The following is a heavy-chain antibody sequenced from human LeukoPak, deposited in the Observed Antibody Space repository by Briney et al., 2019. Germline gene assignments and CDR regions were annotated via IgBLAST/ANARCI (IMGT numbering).Heavy chain of an antibody. V-gene: IGHV4-59*11. J-gene: IGHJ4*02. CDR1: GVSISSHY. D-gene: IGHD6-13*01. CDR2: IYYTGST. CDR3: ASAGSPHYFDF. Sequence: PSETLSLTCTVSGVSISSHYWSWIRQSPGKGLEWIGNIYYTGSTNYNPSLKSRVAISIDTSKNQFSLTLHSVTAADAAVYYCASAGSPHYFDFWGQGPLVTVSS.